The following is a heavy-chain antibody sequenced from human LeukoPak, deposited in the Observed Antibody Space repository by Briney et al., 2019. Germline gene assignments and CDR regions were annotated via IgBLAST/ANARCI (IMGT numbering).Heavy chain of an antibody. J-gene: IGHJ5*02. V-gene: IGHV3-23*01. CDR2: IIVSGGST. D-gene: IGHD3-10*01. CDR1: GFTFSGYA. Sequence: GGSLRLSCAASGFTFSGYAMSWVRQGPGKGREWGSAIIVSGGSTYYADSVKGRFTISRDNSKNTLYLQMNSLRAEDTAVYYCAKGILWFGEFRDDDWFDPWGQGTLVTVSS. CDR3: AKGILWFGEFRDDDWFDP.